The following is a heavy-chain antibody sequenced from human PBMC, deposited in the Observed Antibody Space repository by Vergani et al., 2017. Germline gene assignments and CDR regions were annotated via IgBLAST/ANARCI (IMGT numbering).Heavy chain of an antibody. V-gene: IGHV4-34*01. J-gene: IGHJ4*02. D-gene: IGHD5-24*01. Sequence: QVQLQQWGAGLLKPSETLSLTCAVYGGSFSGYYWSWIRQPPGKGLEWIGEINHSGSTNYNPSLKSRVTISVDTSKNQFSLKLSSVTAADTAVYYCARGGDGYNTRGSFFDYWGQGTLVTVSS. CDR3: ARGGDGYNTRGSFFDY. CDR2: INHSGST. CDR1: GGSFSGYY.